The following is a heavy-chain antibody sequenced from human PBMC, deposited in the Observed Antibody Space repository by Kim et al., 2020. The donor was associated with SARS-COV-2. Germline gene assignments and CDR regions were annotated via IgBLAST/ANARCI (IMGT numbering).Heavy chain of an antibody. CDR3: ARDAFWSGYYAGCPFDP. V-gene: IGHV4-4*06. J-gene: IGHJ5*02. Sequence: LKSRVTMSVDTSKNQFSLKLSSVTAADTAVYYCARDAFWSGYYAGCPFDPWGQGTLVTVSS. D-gene: IGHD3-3*01.